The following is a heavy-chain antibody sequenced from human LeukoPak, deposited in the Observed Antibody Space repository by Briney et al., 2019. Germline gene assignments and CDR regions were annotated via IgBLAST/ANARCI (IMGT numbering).Heavy chain of an antibody. CDR1: GGSISGYY. CDR3: ARRSSNFDAFDI. Sequence: SETLSLTCTVSGGSISGYYWSWIRQPPGKGLEWIGSIYYSGSTYYNPSLKSRVTISVDTSKNQFSLKLSSVTAADTAVYYCARRSSNFDAFDIWGQGTMVTVSS. J-gene: IGHJ3*02. V-gene: IGHV4-59*05. D-gene: IGHD4-11*01. CDR2: IYYSGST.